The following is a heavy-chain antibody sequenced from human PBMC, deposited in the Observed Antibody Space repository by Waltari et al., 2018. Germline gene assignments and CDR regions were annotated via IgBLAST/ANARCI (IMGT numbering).Heavy chain of an antibody. CDR2: IYYSGRT. D-gene: IGHD3-10*01. V-gene: IGHV4-31*03. Sequence: QVQLQESGPGLVKPSQTLSLTCTVSGGSISNDNYYWSWIRQHPGTGLEWIGYIYYSGRTSFNPSLKSRVTLSVDTSNNQFSLKLTSVTAADTAMYYCARSPTYYGSGTYYLRPQYYFDYWGQGTLVTVSS. CDR3: ARSPTYYGSGTYYLRPQYYFDY. J-gene: IGHJ4*02. CDR1: GGSISNDNYY.